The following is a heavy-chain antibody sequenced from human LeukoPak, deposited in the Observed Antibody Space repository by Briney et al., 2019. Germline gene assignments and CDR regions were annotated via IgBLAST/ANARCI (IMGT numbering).Heavy chain of an antibody. CDR1: GYTFTNHA. J-gene: IGHJ4*02. CDR3: ARGLWSAHRREYYFDS. D-gene: IGHD3-3*01. CDR2: INAGNGDT. Sequence: GASVKVSCKASGYTFTNHAVNWLRQAPGQRLEWMGWINAGNGDTKFSQNYQARVTITRDASASTAYMELSSLTSEDTAVYFCARGLWSAHRREYYFDSWGQGTLVTVSS. V-gene: IGHV1-3*01.